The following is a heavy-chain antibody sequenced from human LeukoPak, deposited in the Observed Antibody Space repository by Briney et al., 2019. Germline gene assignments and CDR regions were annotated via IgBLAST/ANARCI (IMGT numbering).Heavy chain of an antibody. CDR2: ISYDGSNK. CDR3: ARDPLNGYFDY. CDR1: GFTFSSYA. V-gene: IGHV3-30-3*01. Sequence: PGRSLRLSCAASGFTFSSYAMHWVRQAPGKGLEWVAVISYDGSNKYYADSVKGRFTISRDNSKNTLYLQMNSLRAEDTAVYYCARDPLNGYFDYWGQGTLVTVSS. J-gene: IGHJ4*02.